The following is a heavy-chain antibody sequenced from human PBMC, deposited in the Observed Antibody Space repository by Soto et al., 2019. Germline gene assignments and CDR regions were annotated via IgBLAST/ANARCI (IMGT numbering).Heavy chain of an antibody. CDR2: IVACSGNT. Sequence: SVKVSCKASGFTFTSSAVQWVRQARGQRLEWMGWIVACSGNTNYAQKLQGRVTMTRDTSTSTAYMELRSLRSDDTAVYYCAGRSGYSDAFDIWGQGTMVTVSS. CDR3: AGRSGYSDAFDI. J-gene: IGHJ3*02. D-gene: IGHD3-22*01. V-gene: IGHV1-58*01. CDR1: GFTFTSSA.